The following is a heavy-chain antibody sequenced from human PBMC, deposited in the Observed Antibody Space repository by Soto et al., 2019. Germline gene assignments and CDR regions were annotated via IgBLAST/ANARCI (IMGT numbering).Heavy chain of an antibody. CDR2: ISGYNDNT. D-gene: IGHD2-2*01. J-gene: IGHJ6*02. CDR3: AWNCISTSCYGMAV. Sequence: ASVKVSCKASGYSFTSYGISWVRQAPGQGLEWMGWISGYNDNTNYAQKLQGRVTMTTDTSTSTAYMELRSLRSDDTAVYYCAWNCISTSCYGMAVWGQGTTVTVSS. CDR1: GYSFTSYG. V-gene: IGHV1-18*01.